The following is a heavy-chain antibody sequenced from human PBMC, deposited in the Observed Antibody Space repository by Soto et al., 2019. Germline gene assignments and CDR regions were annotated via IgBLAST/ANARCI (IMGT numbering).Heavy chain of an antibody. D-gene: IGHD1-26*01. Sequence: QVQLVGSGGGVVQPGRSLRLSCTASGFTFSTYGMHWVRQAPGKGLEWVTVIWYDGSNKYYADSVKGRFTISRDNSKNTLYLQMNSLRADDTAVYYCARGGGSGSSFVGYYYYTLDVWGQGTTVTVSS. CDR1: GFTFSTYG. CDR3: ARGGGSGSSFVGYYYYTLDV. J-gene: IGHJ6*02. CDR2: IWYDGSNK. V-gene: IGHV3-33*01.